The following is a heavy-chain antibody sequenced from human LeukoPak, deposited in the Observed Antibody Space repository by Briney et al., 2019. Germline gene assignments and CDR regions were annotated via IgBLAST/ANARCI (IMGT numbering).Heavy chain of an antibody. CDR2: IRYDGSNK. CDR3: AKPDYCSSTSCYRWFDP. Sequence: GGSLRLSCAASGFTFSRYDMHWVRQAPGKGLEWVAFIRYDGSNKYYADSVKGRFTISRDNSKNTLYLQMNSLRAEDTAVYYCAKPDYCSSTSCYRWFDPWGQGTLVTVSS. V-gene: IGHV3-30*02. D-gene: IGHD2-2*01. CDR1: GFTFSRYD. J-gene: IGHJ5*02.